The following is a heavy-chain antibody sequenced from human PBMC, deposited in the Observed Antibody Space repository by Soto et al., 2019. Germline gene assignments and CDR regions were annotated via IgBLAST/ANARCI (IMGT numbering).Heavy chain of an antibody. D-gene: IGHD2-15*01. Sequence: ASVKVSCKASGGTFSSYAISWVRQAPGQGLEWMGGIIPIFGTANYAQKFQGRVTITADESTSTAYMELSSLRSEDTAVYYCAREYCSGGSCYRDPFDIWGQGTMVTVSS. V-gene: IGHV1-69*13. J-gene: IGHJ3*02. CDR2: IIPIFGTA. CDR1: GGTFSSYA. CDR3: AREYCSGGSCYRDPFDI.